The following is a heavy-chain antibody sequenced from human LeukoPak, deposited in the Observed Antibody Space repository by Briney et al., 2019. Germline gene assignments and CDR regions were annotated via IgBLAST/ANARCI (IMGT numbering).Heavy chain of an antibody. J-gene: IGHJ4*02. V-gene: IGHV4-4*02. Sequence: SGTLSLTCAVSGGSISSSNWWSWVRQPPGKGLEWIGEINHSGSTNYNPSLKSRVTISVDTSKNQFSLKLNSVTAADTAVYYCARAGYGDSDFDYWGQGTLVTVSS. D-gene: IGHD4-17*01. CDR3: ARAGYGDSDFDY. CDR2: INHSGST. CDR1: GGSISSSNW.